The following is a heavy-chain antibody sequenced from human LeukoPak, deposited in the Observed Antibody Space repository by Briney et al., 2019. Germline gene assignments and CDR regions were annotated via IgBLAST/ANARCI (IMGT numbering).Heavy chain of an antibody. J-gene: IGHJ5*02. CDR3: ARGEGDFWSYIHRIRFDP. CDR2: IYYSGST. V-gene: IGHV4-39*01. D-gene: IGHD3-3*01. CDR1: GGSISSSSYY. Sequence: SETLSLTCTVSGGSISSSSYYWGWIRQPPGKGLEWIGSIYYSGSTYYNPSLKSRVTISVDTSKNQFSLKLSSVTAADTAVYYCARGEGDFWSYIHRIRFDPWGRGTLVTVSS.